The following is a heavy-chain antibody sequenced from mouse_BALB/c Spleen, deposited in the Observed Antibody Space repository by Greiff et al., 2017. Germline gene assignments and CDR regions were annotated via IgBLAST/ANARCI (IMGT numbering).Heavy chain of an antibody. J-gene: IGHJ3*01. D-gene: IGHD2-1*01. V-gene: IGHV1-69*02. Sequence: VQLQQPGAELVKPRAPVKLSCKASGYTFTSYWMNWVKQRPGRGLEWIGRIDPSDSETHYNQKFKDKATLTVDKSSSTAYIQLSSLTSEDSAVYYCARSGNSFAYWGQGTLVTVSA. CDR2: IDPSDSET. CDR1: GYTFTSYW. CDR3: ARSGNSFAY.